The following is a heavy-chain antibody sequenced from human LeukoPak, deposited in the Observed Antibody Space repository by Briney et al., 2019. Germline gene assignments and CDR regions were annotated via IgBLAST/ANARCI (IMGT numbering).Heavy chain of an antibody. D-gene: IGHD5-12*01. CDR2: IYSGGST. J-gene: IGHJ4*02. V-gene: IGHV3-53*01. CDR3: AKGHSGYVFDY. Sequence: GGSLRLSCAASGFTFSSNYMSWVRQAPGKGLEWVSVIYSGGSTYYADSVKGRFTISRDNSKNTLYLQMNSLRAADTAVYYCAKGHSGYVFDYWGQGTLVTVSS. CDR1: GFTFSSNY.